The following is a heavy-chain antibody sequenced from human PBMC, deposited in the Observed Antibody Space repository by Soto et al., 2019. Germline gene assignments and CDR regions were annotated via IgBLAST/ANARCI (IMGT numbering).Heavy chain of an antibody. D-gene: IGHD3-3*01. V-gene: IGHV3-33*01. CDR3: ARDTSGYYTGWFDP. J-gene: IGHJ5*02. CDR1: GFTFSSYG. CDR2: IWYDGSNK. Sequence: QVQLVESGGGVVQPGRSLRLSCAASGFTFSSYGMHWVRQAPGKGLEWVAVIWYDGSNKYYADSVKGRLTISRDNSKNTLYLQMNSLRAEDTAVYYCARDTSGYYTGWFDPWGQGTLVTVSS.